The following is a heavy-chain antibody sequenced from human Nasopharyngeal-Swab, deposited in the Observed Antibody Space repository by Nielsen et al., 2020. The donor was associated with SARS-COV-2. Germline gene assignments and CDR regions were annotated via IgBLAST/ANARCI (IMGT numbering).Heavy chain of an antibody. D-gene: IGHD1-26*01. CDR1: GFTFSSYA. CDR3: AKSYPAPTI. Sequence: GESLKISCAASGFTFSSYAMSWVRQAPGKGLEWVSAISGSGGGTYYADSVKGRFTISRDNSKNTLYLQMNSLRAEDTAVYYCAKSYPAPTIGGQGTLVTVSS. J-gene: IGHJ4*02. CDR2: ISGSGGGT. V-gene: IGHV3-23*01.